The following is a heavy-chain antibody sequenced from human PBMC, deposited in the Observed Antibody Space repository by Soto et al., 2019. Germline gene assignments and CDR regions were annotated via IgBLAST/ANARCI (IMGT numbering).Heavy chain of an antibody. D-gene: IGHD3-3*01. CDR2: IIPIFGTA. CDR1: GVTFTRSA. J-gene: IGHJ3*02. V-gene: IGHV1-69*13. Sequence: SVKVSCKASGVTFTRSAGQWVRQARGQRLEWMGGIIPIFGTANYAQKFQGRVTITADESTSTAYMELSSLRSEDTAVYYCASLPRITIFGVVIPGNAFDIWGQGTMVTVSS. CDR3: ASLPRITIFGVVIPGNAFDI.